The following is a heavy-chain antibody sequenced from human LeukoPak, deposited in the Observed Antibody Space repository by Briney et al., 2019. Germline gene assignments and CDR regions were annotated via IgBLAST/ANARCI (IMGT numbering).Heavy chain of an antibody. J-gene: IGHJ4*02. D-gene: IGHD4-17*01. V-gene: IGHV3-30*02. CDR2: MRFDGSNK. CDR1: GFTFSSYA. Sequence: TGGSLRLSCAASGFTFSSYAMSWVRQAPGKGLEWVAFMRFDGSNKYYADSVKGRFTISRDNSKNTLYLQMNSLRAEDTAVYYCARDGDDYGDSGFDYWGQGTLVTVSS. CDR3: ARDGDDYGDSGFDY.